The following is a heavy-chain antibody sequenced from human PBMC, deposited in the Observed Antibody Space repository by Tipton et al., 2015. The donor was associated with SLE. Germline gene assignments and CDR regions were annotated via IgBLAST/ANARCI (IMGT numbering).Heavy chain of an antibody. J-gene: IGHJ3*02. Sequence: TLSLTCTVSGGSISSTSYYWSWIRQPPGKGLEWIGYIYYSGSTNYNPSLKSRVTISVDTSKNQFSLKLSSVTAADTAVYYCARGGTMVQGEANDAFDIWGQGTMVTVSS. CDR2: IYYSGST. D-gene: IGHD3-10*01. CDR3: ARGGTMVQGEANDAFDI. CDR1: GGSISSTSYY. V-gene: IGHV4-61*01.